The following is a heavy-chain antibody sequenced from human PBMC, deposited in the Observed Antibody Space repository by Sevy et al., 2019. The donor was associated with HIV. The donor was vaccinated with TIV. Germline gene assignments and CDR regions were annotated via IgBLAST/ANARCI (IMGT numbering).Heavy chain of an antibody. V-gene: IGHV3-13*01. D-gene: IGHD5-12*01. CDR1: GFTFSSYD. Sequence: GGSLRLSCGASGFTFSSYDMHWVRQAAGKGLEWVSGIGSGGDAYYPGSVKSRFTISRENAKNSLYLQMNSLRAGDTAVYYCARSGGYSDYGMDVWGQGTTVTVSS. CDR2: IGSGGDA. J-gene: IGHJ6*02. CDR3: ARSGGYSDYGMDV.